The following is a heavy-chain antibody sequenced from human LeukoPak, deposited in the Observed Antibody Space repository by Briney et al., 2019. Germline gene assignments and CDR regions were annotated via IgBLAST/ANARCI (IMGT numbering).Heavy chain of an antibody. V-gene: IGHV3-23*01. Sequence: PGGSLRLSCAASGFTFSSYGMTWVRQAPGKGLEWVSAISGSGVNTDYADSVKGRFTISRDNSKNTLYLQMNSLRAEDTALYYCAKHPSPVLGGGSYFDYWGQGTLVTVSS. J-gene: IGHJ4*02. CDR3: AKHPSPVLGGGSYFDY. D-gene: IGHD3-16*01. CDR2: ISGSGVNT. CDR1: GFTFSSYG.